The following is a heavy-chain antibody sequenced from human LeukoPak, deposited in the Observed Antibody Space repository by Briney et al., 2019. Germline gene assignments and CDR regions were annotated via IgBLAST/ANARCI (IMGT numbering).Heavy chain of an antibody. CDR2: ISWNSGSI. D-gene: IGHD4-17*01. CDR1: GFTFDDYA. V-gene: IGHV3-9*01. Sequence: GGSLRLSCAASGFTFDDYAMHWVRQAPGKGLEWVSGISWNSGSIGYADSVKGRFTISRDNAKNSLYLQMNSLRAEDTALYYCAKDKDYGDYLYAFDIWGQGTMVTVSS. CDR3: AKDKDYGDYLYAFDI. J-gene: IGHJ3*02.